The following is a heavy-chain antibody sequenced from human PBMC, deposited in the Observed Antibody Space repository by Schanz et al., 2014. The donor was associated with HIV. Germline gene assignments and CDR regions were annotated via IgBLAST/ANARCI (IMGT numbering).Heavy chain of an antibody. CDR2: ISGSGLST. J-gene: IGHJ4*02. Sequence: EVQLVESGGGLVQPGGSLRLSCVASGFTFSSFAMSWVRQAPGKGLEWVSVISGSGLSTYYADSVKGRFTISRDNSKNTLYLQMNSLRAEDTAVYYCAKGQRGVVRGDIDYWGQGTLVTVSS. CDR1: GFTFSSFA. V-gene: IGHV3-23*04. CDR3: AKGQRGVVRGDIDY. D-gene: IGHD3-10*01.